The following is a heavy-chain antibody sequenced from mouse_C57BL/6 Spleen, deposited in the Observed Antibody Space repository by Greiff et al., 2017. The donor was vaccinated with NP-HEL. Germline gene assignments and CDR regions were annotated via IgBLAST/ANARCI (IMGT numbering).Heavy chain of an antibody. J-gene: IGHJ1*03. CDR2: IDPETGGT. V-gene: IGHV1-15*01. CDR3: TRKPYYYGSSWYFDV. D-gene: IGHD1-1*01. CDR1: GYTFTDYE. Sequence: QVQLKESGAELVRPGASVTLSCKASGYTFTDYEMHWVKQTPVHGLEWIGAIDPETGGTAYNQKFKGKAILTADKSSSTAYMELRSLTSEDSAVYYCTRKPYYYGSSWYFDVWGTGTTVTVSS.